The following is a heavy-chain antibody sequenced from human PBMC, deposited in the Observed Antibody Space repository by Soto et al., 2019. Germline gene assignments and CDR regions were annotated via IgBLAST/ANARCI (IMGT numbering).Heavy chain of an antibody. J-gene: IGHJ6*02. CDR2: INHSGST. CDR1: GGSFSDYF. Sequence: SETLSLTCAVYGGSFSDYFWTWIRQPPGKGLEWIGEINHSGSTNFNPSLKSRVAISADTSRNQFSLRVTPVTAADTAVYYCAGREFASSSFHYYYYAVDVWGQGTTVTVSS. D-gene: IGHD6-6*01. V-gene: IGHV4-34*01. CDR3: AGREFASSSFHYYYYAVDV.